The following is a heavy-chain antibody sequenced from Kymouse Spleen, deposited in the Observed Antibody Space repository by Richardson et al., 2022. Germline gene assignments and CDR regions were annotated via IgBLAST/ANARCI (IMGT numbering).Heavy chain of an antibody. D-gene: IGHD1-20*01,IGHD1-7*01. CDR1: GFTFSSYG. V-gene: IGHV3-33*01. CDR3: ARDRSITGLTDWFDP. Sequence: QVQLVESGGGVVQPGRSLRLSCAASGFTFSSYGMHWVRQAPGKGLEWVAVIWYDGSNKYYADSVKGRFTISRDNSKNTLYLQMNSLRAEDTAVYYCARDRSITGLTDWFDPWGQGTLVTVSS. J-gene: IGHJ5*02. CDR2: IWYDGSNK.